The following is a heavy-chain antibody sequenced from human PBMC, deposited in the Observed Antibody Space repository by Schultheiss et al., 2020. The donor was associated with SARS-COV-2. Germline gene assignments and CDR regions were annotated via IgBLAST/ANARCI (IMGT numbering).Heavy chain of an antibody. D-gene: IGHD1-26*01. CDR2: INHSGST. CDR3: ARIVGATNFWFDP. V-gene: IGHV4-39*07. J-gene: IGHJ5*02. Sequence: SETLSLTCTVSGGSVSSGSYYWTWIRQPPGKGLEWIGEINHSGSTNYNPSLKSRVTISVDTSKNQFSLKLSSVTAADTAVYYCARIVGATNFWFDPWGQGTLVTVSS. CDR1: GGSVSSGSYY.